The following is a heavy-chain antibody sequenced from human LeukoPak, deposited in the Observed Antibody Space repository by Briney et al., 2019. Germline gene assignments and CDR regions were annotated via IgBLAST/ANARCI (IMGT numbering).Heavy chain of an antibody. V-gene: IGHV4-4*07. CDR1: GGSISSYY. Sequence: SETLSLTCTVSGGSISSYYWSWIRQPAGKGLEWIGRIYTSGSTNYNPSLKSRVTMSVDTSKNQFSLKLSSVTAADTAVYYCAREVIAAAGTFDAFDIWGQGTMVTVSS. CDR3: AREVIAAAGTFDAFDI. D-gene: IGHD6-13*01. J-gene: IGHJ3*02. CDR2: IYTSGST.